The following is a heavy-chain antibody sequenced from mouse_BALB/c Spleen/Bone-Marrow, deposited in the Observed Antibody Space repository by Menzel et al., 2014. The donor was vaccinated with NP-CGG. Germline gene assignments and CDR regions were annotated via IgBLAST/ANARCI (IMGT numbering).Heavy chain of an antibody. Sequence: EVQLQQSGPELVKPGASVKISCKASGYTFTDYNMHWVKQSHGKSLGWIGYIYPYNSGTGYNQKFKSKATLTVDNSSSTAYMELRSLTSEDSAVYYCARLRYDWYFDVWGAGTTVTVSS. D-gene: IGHD2-14*01. V-gene: IGHV1S29*02. CDR3: ARLRYDWYFDV. CDR1: GYTFTDYN. CDR2: IYPYNSGT. J-gene: IGHJ1*01.